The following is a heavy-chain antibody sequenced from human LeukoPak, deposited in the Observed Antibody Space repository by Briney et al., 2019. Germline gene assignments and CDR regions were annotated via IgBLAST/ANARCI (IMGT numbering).Heavy chain of an antibody. J-gene: IGHJ4*02. V-gene: IGHV3-23*01. Sequence: GGSLRLSCAASGFTFSSYGMSWVRQAPGKGLEWASAISGSGGSTYYADSVKGRFTISRDNSKNTLYLQMNSLRAEDTAVYYCAKSLSSRGLIIPKTTRYFDYWGQGTLVTVSS. D-gene: IGHD3-10*01. CDR2: ISGSGGST. CDR3: AKSLSSRGLIIPKTTRYFDY. CDR1: GFTFSSYG.